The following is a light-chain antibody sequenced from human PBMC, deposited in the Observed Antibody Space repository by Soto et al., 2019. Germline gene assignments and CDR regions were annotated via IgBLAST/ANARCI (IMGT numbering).Light chain of an antibody. CDR2: AAS. V-gene: IGKV1-39*01. J-gene: IGKJ2*01. CDR3: QQSYSTPYT. Sequence: DIQMTQSPSSLSASIGDTVTISCRASQSITTYLNWYQQRPGKAPNLLMYAASKLQGGVPSRFRGSGSGTDFILTIGSLQPEDFATYYCQQSYSTPYTFGQGTRLGIK. CDR1: QSITTY.